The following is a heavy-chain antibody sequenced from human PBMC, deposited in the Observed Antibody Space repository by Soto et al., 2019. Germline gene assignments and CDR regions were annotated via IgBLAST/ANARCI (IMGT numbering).Heavy chain of an antibody. V-gene: IGHV3-30-3*01. Sequence: QVQLVESGGGVVQPGRSLRLSCAASGFTFSSYAMHWVRQAPGKGLEWVAVISYDGSNKYYADSVKGRFTISRDNSKNTLYLQMNSLRAEDTAVYYCAREISHYDTTSFDYWGQGTLVTVSS. CDR3: AREISHYDTTSFDY. CDR1: GFTFSSYA. J-gene: IGHJ4*02. D-gene: IGHD3-22*01. CDR2: ISYDGSNK.